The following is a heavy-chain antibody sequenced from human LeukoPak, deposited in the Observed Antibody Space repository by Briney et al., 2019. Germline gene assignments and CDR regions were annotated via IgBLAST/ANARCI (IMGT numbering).Heavy chain of an antibody. Sequence: PSETLSLTCTVSGGSISSYYWSWIRQPPGKGLEWIGYIYYSGSTNYNPSLKSRVTISVDTSKNQFSLKLSPVTAADTAVYYCARGDSSGWYVIFDYWGQGTLVTVSS. CDR2: IYYSGST. V-gene: IGHV4-59*01. CDR1: GGSISSYY. D-gene: IGHD6-19*01. CDR3: ARGDSSGWYVIFDY. J-gene: IGHJ4*02.